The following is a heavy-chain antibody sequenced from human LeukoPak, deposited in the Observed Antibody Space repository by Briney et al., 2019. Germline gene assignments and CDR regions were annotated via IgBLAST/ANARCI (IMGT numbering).Heavy chain of an antibody. J-gene: IGHJ4*02. V-gene: IGHV7-4-1*02. CDR2: INSNTGNP. Sequence: GASVKVSCKTSGYIFTNYSLNWVRQAPGQGLEWMGWINSNTGNPTYAQGFTGRFVFSLDTSVSTAYLQISSLKAEDTAVYYCARGIPGYFGTSGYYYEYWGQGILVTVSS. CDR3: ARGIPGYFGTSGYYYEY. CDR1: GYIFTNYS. D-gene: IGHD3-22*01.